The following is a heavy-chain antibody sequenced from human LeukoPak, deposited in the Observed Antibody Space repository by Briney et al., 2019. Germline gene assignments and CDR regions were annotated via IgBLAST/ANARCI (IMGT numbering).Heavy chain of an antibody. Sequence: GGSLRLSCAASGFTFSSYAMHWVRQAPGKGLEWVAVISYDGSNKYYADSVKGRFTISRDNSKNTLYLQMNSLRAEDTAVYYCARVTDIGAFDIWGQGTMVTVSS. CDR1: GFTFSSYA. CDR3: ARVTDIGAFDI. CDR2: ISYDGSNK. D-gene: IGHD2-15*01. J-gene: IGHJ3*02. V-gene: IGHV3-30*04.